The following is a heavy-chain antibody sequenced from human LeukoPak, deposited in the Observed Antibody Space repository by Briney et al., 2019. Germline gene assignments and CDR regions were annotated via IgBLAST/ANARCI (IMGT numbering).Heavy chain of an antibody. V-gene: IGHV4-39*01. Sequence: SETLSLTCTVSGGSISSSNDCWDWIRQPPGRGLEWIASFYYGGSTYYNPSLKSRVTISADTSKNQASLKLRSVTAADTALYYCTRRRAGRLYNWFDPWGQGTLVTVSS. CDR3: TRRRAGRLYNWFDP. D-gene: IGHD1-1*01. CDR2: FYYGGST. CDR1: GGSISSSNDC. J-gene: IGHJ5*02.